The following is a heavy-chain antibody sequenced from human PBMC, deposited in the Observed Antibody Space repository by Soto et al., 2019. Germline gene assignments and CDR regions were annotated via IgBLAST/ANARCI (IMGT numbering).Heavy chain of an antibody. CDR1: GLTFSSYG. V-gene: IGHV3-30*03. Sequence: QVQLVESGGGVVQPGRSLRLSCAASGLTFSSYGMHWVRQAPGKGLEWVAVISYDGSNKYYADSVKGRFTISRDNSKNTLYLQMNSLRAEDTAVYYCRCGGDCFAGGQGTLVTVSS. J-gene: IGHJ4*02. CDR3: RCGGDCFA. CDR2: ISYDGSNK. D-gene: IGHD2-21*02.